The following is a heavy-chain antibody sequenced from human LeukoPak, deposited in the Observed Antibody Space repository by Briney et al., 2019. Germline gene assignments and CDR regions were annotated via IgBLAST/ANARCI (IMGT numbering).Heavy chain of an antibody. D-gene: IGHD2-2*02. CDR1: GFTFSSYA. CDR2: VSYDGSTK. CDR3: TRDGVGVVPAAIEYFQH. Sequence: PGGSLRLSCAASGFTFSSYAMHWVRQAPGKGLEWVAVVSYDGSTKYNTDSVKGRFAISRDNSKNTLYLQMNSLRAEDTAVYYCTRDGVGVVPAAIEYFQHWGQGTLVTVSS. V-gene: IGHV3-30*09. J-gene: IGHJ1*01.